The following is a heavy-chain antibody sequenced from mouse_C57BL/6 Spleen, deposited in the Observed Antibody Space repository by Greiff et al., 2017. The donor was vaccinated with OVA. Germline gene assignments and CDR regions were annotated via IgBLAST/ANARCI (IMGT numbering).Heavy chain of an antibody. CDR1: GFTFSSYA. Sequence: EVMLVESGGGLVKPGGSLKLSCAASGFTFSSYAMSWVRQTPEKRLEWVATISDGGSYTYYPDNVKGRFTISRDNAKNNLYLQMSHLKSEDTAMYYCARDKSWFAYWGKGTLVTVSA. CDR3: ARDKSWFAY. J-gene: IGHJ3*01. CDR2: ISDGGSYT. V-gene: IGHV5-4*01.